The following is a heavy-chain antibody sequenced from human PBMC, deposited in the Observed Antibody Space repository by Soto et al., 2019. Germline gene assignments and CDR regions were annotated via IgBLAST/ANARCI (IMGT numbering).Heavy chain of an antibody. CDR2: IYNSGTT. CDR1: GGSISSDY. D-gene: IGHD6-6*01. Sequence: PSETLPLTCTVSGGSISSDYWSWIRQPPGKGLEWIGYIYNSGTTNYNPSLKSRVTMSVDTSKNQFSLKLTSVTAADTAVYYCARHLNIVPRSPHPFDYWGPGTLVTISS. V-gene: IGHV4-59*08. J-gene: IGHJ4*02. CDR3: ARHLNIVPRSPHPFDY.